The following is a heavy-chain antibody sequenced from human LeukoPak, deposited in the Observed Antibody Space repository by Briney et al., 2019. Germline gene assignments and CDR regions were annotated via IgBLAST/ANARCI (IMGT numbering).Heavy chain of an antibody. CDR2: IYTSGST. D-gene: IGHD5-24*01. J-gene: IGHJ4*02. V-gene: IGHV4-61*02. CDR3: ASGRGDGYDFDY. CDR1: GGSISSGSYY. Sequence: SETLSLTCTVSGGSISSGSYYCSWIRQPAGKGLEWIGRIYTSGSTNYNPSLKSRVTISVDTSKNQFSLKLSSVTAADTAVYYCASGRGDGYDFDYWGQGTLLTVSS.